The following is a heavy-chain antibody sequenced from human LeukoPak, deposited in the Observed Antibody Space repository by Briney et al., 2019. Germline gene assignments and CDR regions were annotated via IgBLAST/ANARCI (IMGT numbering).Heavy chain of an antibody. Sequence: GSLRLSCAASGFTVSSNYMSWVRQAPGKGLEWVSVIYSGGSTSYADSVKGRFTISRDNSKSTLYLQMNSLRAEDTAVYYCARDSGYYVGEHFDYWGQGTLVTVSS. D-gene: IGHD3-16*01. CDR1: GFTVSSNY. CDR2: IYSGGST. V-gene: IGHV3-66*02. J-gene: IGHJ4*02. CDR3: ARDSGYYVGEHFDY.